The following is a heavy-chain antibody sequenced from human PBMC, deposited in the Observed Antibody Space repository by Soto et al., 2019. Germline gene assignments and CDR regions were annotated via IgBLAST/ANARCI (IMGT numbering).Heavy chain of an antibody. Sequence: QVQLVQSGAEVKKPGSSVRLSCTASGGTFSSYTLSWVRQAPGQGLEWMGRIIPILTITDYAQKFRGRLTITADKSSSTAYMELSGLRSEATAVYYCARRRYCGADCYKYYYFGMDVWGQGTTVTVSS. J-gene: IGHJ6*02. CDR3: ARRRYCGADCYKYYYFGMDV. CDR2: IIPILTIT. CDR1: GGTFSSYT. D-gene: IGHD2-21*02. V-gene: IGHV1-69*02.